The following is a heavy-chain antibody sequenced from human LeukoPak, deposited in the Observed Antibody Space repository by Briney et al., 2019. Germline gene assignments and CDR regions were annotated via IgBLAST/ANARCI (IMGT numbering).Heavy chain of an antibody. CDR3: ARGRSAAAGKFDY. Sequence: GGSLRLSCAASGFTFSSYSMNWVRQAPGKGLEWVSSISSSSSYIYYADSVKGRFTISRDNAKNSLYLQMNSLRAEDTAAYYCARGRSAAAGKFDYWGQGTLVTVSS. D-gene: IGHD6-13*01. CDR2: ISSSSSYI. CDR1: GFTFSSYS. V-gene: IGHV3-21*01. J-gene: IGHJ4*02.